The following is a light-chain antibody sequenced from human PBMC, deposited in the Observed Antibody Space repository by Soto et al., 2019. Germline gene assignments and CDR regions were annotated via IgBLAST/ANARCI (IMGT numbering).Light chain of an antibody. CDR3: QHYAHNSPIT. CDR1: QGVSSR. V-gene: IGKV3-20*01. J-gene: IGKJ5*01. CDR2: GAS. Sequence: SLLTQSPDTLSLSPGEIATLSCRASQGVSSRLAWYQQRPGQAPRLLISGASSRATGIPDRFSGSGSGTDFTLTISRLEPEDFALYYCQHYAHNSPITFGQGTRLEIK.